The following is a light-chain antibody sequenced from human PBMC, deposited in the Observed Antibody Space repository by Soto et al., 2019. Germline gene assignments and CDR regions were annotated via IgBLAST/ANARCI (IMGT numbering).Light chain of an antibody. CDR1: QGISSY. J-gene: IGKJ1*01. Sequence: DIQLTQSPSFLSASVGDRVTITCRASQGISSYLAWYQQKPGKAPKLLIYAASNLQSGVPSRFSGSGSGTEFTLTISSLQPEDFATYYCQQLNSYPRTFGEGPKVEIK. V-gene: IGKV1-9*01. CDR3: QQLNSYPRT. CDR2: AAS.